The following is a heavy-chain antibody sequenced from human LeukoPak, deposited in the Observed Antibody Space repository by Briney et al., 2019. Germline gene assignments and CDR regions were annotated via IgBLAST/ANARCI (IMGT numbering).Heavy chain of an antibody. CDR3: ASNVGRGSYFDY. CDR2: ISYSGRT. Sequence: SETLSLTCAVSGASVSSTNWWSWVRQPPGKGLEWIGEISYSGRTNYNSFLTSRLTISVDNSKNHFSLKLTSVTAADTAVYYCASNVGRGSYFDYWGQGTLVTVSS. J-gene: IGHJ4*02. D-gene: IGHD1-26*01. V-gene: IGHV4-4*02. CDR1: GASVSSTNW.